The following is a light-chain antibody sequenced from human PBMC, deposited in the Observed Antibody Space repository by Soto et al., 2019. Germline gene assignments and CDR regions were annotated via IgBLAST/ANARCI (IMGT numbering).Light chain of an antibody. V-gene: IGLV2-14*01. CDR1: SSDVGGYNY. Sequence: SVLTQPASVSGSPGQSITISCTGTSSDVGGYNYVSWYQQHPGKAPKLMIYDVSNLPSGVSNRFSGSKSGNTASLTISGLQDEDEADYYCSSYTSSSTYVFGTGTKVTVL. CDR3: SSYTSSSTYV. J-gene: IGLJ1*01. CDR2: DVS.